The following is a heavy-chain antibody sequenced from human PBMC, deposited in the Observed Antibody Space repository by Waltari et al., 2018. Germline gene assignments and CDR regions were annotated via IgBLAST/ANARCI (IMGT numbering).Heavy chain of an antibody. CDR2: IGRRPGGA. J-gene: IGHJ4*02. CDR1: AEVFRSYA. CDR3: CARISGIRSKSAYYFDR. D-gene: IGHD3-10*01. Sequence: QAELMQSASEVKKPGSSVKVSCEASAEVFRSYAIGWVRQAPGQGLGWVGLIGRRPGGAEKAQKCLDRVTLAAAPVSGAVFWEMGGLTSEATAVFFFCARISGIRSKSAYYFDRWGQGTLVTVSS. V-gene: IGHV1-69*09.